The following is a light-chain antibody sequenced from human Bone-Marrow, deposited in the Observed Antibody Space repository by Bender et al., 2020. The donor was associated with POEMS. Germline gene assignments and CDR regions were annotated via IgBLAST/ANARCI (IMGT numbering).Light chain of an antibody. CDR3: QTWDTNAVI. CDR2: KDN. Sequence: SSELTQPPLVSVSPGQTARITCSGDALPQQYTYWYQQKPGQAPVQVIYKDNQRPSGIPERFSGSKSGNTATLVISETQTLDEAVYYCQTWDTNAVILGGGTSLTVL. V-gene: IGLV3-25*02. CDR1: ALPQQY. J-gene: IGLJ2*01.